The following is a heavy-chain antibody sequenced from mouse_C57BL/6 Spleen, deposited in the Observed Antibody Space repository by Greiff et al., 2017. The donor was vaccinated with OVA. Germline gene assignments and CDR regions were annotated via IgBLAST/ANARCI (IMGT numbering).Heavy chain of an antibody. D-gene: IGHD1-1*01. CDR2: ISSGSSTI. V-gene: IGHV5-17*01. Sequence: DVKLLESGGGLVKPGGSLKLSCAASGFTFSDYGMHWVRQAPEKGLEWVAYISSGSSTIYYADTVKGRFTISRDNAKNTLFLQRTSLRSEDTAMYYCARDYGSSYEYFDVWGTGTTVTVSS. J-gene: IGHJ1*03. CDR1: GFTFSDYG. CDR3: ARDYGSSYEYFDV.